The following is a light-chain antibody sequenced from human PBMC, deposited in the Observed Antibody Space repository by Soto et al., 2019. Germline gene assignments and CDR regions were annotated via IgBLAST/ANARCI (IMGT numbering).Light chain of an antibody. V-gene: IGLV2-14*01. CDR2: EVS. CDR1: SSDVGGYNY. CDR3: SSYTSSSTLAV. J-gene: IGLJ7*01. Sequence: QSALPQPASVSGSPGPSITLSCTGTSSDVGGYNYVSWYQQHPGKAPKLMIYEVSNRPSGVSNRFSGSKSGNTASLTISGLQAEDGADYYCSSYTSSSTLAVFGGGTQLTVL.